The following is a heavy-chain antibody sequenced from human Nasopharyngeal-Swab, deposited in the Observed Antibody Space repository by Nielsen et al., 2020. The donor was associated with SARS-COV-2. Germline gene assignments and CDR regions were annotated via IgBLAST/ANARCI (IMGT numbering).Heavy chain of an antibody. CDR2: IYYSGST. CDR3: ARGGAEYYDFWSGYYVFDY. D-gene: IGHD3-3*01. V-gene: IGHV4-59*01. Sequence: WILPLPGKGLQWIGYIYYSGSTNYNPSLKSRVTISVDTCKNQFSLKLSSVTAADTAVYYCARGGAEYYDFWSGYYVFDYWGQGTLVTVSS. J-gene: IGHJ4*02.